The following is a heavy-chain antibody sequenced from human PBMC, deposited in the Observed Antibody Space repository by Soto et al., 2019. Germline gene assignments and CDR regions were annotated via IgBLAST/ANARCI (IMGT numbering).Heavy chain of an antibody. CDR3: ARDFDSGYDSLDY. J-gene: IGHJ4*02. Sequence: GVSLRLSCAASGFTFSSYSMNWVRQAPGKGLEWVSSISSSSSYIYYADSVKGRFTISRDNAKNSLYLQMNSLRAEDTAGYYCARDFDSGYDSLDYWGQGTLVTVSS. CDR2: ISSSSSYI. V-gene: IGHV3-21*01. D-gene: IGHD5-12*01. CDR1: GFTFSSYS.